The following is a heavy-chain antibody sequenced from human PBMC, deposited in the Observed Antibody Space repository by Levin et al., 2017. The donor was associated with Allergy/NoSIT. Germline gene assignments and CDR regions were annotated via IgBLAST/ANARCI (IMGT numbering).Heavy chain of an antibody. D-gene: IGHD2-21*02. CDR1: GFTFSSYW. J-gene: IGHJ2*01. Sequence: LSLTCAASGFTFSSYWMSWVRQAPGKGLEWVANIKQDGSEKYYVDSVKGRFTISRDNAKNSLYLQMNSLRAEDTAVYYCARPLGYCGGDCLNGYFDLWGRGTLVTVSS. CDR3: ARPLGYCGGDCLNGYFDL. V-gene: IGHV3-7*01. CDR2: IKQDGSEK.